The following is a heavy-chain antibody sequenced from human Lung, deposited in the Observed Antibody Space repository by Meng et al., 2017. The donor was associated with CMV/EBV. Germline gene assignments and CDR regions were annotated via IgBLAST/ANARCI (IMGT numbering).Heavy chain of an antibody. CDR1: GCSISSSSYY. Sequence: LXXTVSGCSISSSSYYWGWLRQPPGRGQEWIVTIYYSSSTYYNPSVKRRVSISLDTSKNQLSLKLSSVTAADTAVYYCAREGTMVRGVYYYYYGMDVWGQGXTVTVSS. V-gene: IGHV4-39*07. D-gene: IGHD3-10*01. CDR3: AREGTMVRGVYYYYYGMDV. CDR2: IYYSSST. J-gene: IGHJ6*02.